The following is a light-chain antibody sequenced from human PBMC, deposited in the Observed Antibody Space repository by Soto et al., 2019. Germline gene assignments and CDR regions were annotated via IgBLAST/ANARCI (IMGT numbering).Light chain of an antibody. CDR1: SSNIGVNT. CDR3: AAWDDRLNGYV. Sequence: QSVLTQPPSASGTPGQRVTITCSGSSSNIGVNTVTWYQQLPGTAPKLLIHTNDQRPSGVPDRFSGSKSGTSASLAISGRQSEDVADYYCAAWDDRLNGYVFGTGTKLTVL. V-gene: IGLV1-44*01. J-gene: IGLJ1*01. CDR2: TND.